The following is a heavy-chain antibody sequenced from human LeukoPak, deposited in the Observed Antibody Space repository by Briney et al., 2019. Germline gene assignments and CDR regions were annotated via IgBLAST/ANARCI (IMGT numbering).Heavy chain of an antibody. CDR1: GFTFSGFG. D-gene: IGHD6-6*01. CDR2: IRYDGSNK. CDR3: ARVLSESSSSNPLGY. V-gene: IGHV3-30*02. Sequence: PGGSLRLSCAASGFTFSGFGMHWVRQAPGKGLEWVAFIRYDGSNKFYADSVKGRFTISRDNSKTTLYLQMNSLRAEDTAVYYCARVLSESSSSNPLGYWGQGTLVTVSS. J-gene: IGHJ4*02.